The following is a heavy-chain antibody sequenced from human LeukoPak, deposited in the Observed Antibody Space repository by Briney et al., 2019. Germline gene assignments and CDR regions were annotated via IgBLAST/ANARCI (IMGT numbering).Heavy chain of an antibody. CDR3: ARGELEKLDSSGYYRGEAFDI. CDR1: GYSFTSYW. Sequence: GESLKISCKGSGYSFTSYWIGWVCQMPGKGLECMGIIYPGDSDTRYSPSFQGQVTISADRSISTAYLQWGSLKASDTAMYYCARGELEKLDSSGYYRGEAFDIWGQGTMVTVSS. CDR2: IYPGDSDT. J-gene: IGHJ3*02. D-gene: IGHD3-22*01. V-gene: IGHV5-51*01.